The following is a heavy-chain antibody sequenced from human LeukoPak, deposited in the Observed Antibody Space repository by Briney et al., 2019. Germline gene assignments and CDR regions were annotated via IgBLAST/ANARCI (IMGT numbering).Heavy chain of an antibody. J-gene: IGHJ5*02. CDR1: GYSFTGYF. V-gene: IGHV1-2*02. D-gene: IGHD3-9*01. CDR3: ARGHDILTGSKGNWFDP. Sequence: ASVKVSCKASGYSFTGYFIHWLRQAPGQGLEWMGWIKPNTAGTYYEQKFEGRDTMTSDTSISTVYMELSSLTTDDTAFYYCARGHDILTGSKGNWFDPWGQGTLVTVSS. CDR2: IKPNTAGT.